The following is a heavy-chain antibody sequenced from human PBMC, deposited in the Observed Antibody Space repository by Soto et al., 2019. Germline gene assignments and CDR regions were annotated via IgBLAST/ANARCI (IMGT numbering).Heavy chain of an antibody. Sequence: GGSLRLSCAASGFTFSSYAMSWVRQAPGKGLEWVSAISGSGGSTYYADSVKGRFTISRDNSKNTLYLQMNSLRAEDTAVYYCAKVRVAAAGTKRWDFDYWGQGTLVTVSS. CDR3: AKVRVAAAGTKRWDFDY. V-gene: IGHV3-23*01. CDR2: ISGSGGST. CDR1: GFTFSSYA. J-gene: IGHJ4*02. D-gene: IGHD6-13*01.